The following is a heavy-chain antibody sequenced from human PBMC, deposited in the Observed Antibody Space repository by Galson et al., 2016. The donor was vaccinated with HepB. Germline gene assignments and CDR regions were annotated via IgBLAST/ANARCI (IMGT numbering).Heavy chain of an antibody. V-gene: IGHV3-33*01. Sequence: LRLSCAASGFSFSSYGMHWVRQAPGKGQEWVAVIWIDENKRYYGDSVKGRFSISRDNSKNTLYLQMNSLSAEDTAVYYCARDDEEKFMDVWGKGTPVTVSS. J-gene: IGHJ6*04. CDR1: GFSFSSYG. CDR3: ARDDEEKFMDV. CDR2: IWIDENKR.